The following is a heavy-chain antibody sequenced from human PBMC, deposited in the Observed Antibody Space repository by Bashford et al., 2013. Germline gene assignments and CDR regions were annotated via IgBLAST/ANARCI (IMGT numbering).Heavy chain of an antibody. CDR3: AADVVLFSSSYSPXFDY. J-gene: IGHJ4*01. V-gene: IGHV1-58*01. D-gene: IGHD6-13*01. CDR2: IVVGSGNT. Sequence: WVRQAPGQRLEWIGWIVVGSGNTNYAQKFQERVTITRDMSTSTAYMELSSLRSEDTAVYYCAADVVLFSSSYSPXFDYWGQEPWSPSPQ.